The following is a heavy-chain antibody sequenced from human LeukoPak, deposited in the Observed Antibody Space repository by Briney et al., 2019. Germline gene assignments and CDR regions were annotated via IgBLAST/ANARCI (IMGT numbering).Heavy chain of an antibody. Sequence: PGGSLRLSCAASGFTFSDYYMSWIRQAPGKGLEWVSYISSSGSTIYYADSVKGRFTISRDNAKNSLYLQTNSLRAEDTAVYYCARGKVVPAAPLDYWGQGTLVTVSS. CDR2: ISSSGSTI. V-gene: IGHV3-11*01. J-gene: IGHJ4*02. CDR3: ARGKVVPAAPLDY. CDR1: GFTFSDYY. D-gene: IGHD2-2*01.